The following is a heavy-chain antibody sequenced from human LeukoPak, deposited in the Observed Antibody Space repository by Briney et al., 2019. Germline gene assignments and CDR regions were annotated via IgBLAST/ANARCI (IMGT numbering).Heavy chain of an antibody. V-gene: IGHV3-7*01. CDR3: ARLIGDRTIYDY. Sequence: PRGSLRLSCAASGFTFRTYWMSWVRQAPGKGLEWVASINQVGSETYYVESVKGRFTISRDNAMNSFFLQMNSLRAEDTAVYYCARLIGDRTIYDYWGQGTLVTVST. D-gene: IGHD6-6*01. CDR2: INQVGSET. J-gene: IGHJ4*02. CDR1: GFTFRTYW.